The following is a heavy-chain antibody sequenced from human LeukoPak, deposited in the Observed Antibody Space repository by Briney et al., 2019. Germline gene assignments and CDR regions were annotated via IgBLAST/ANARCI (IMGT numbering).Heavy chain of an antibody. CDR2: IFHSGST. J-gene: IGHJ5*02. Sequence: SETLSLTCVVSHGSVSSSSYYWAWIRQAPGKGLEWIATIFHSGSTYYNPSLKSRVTISVDTSKNQFSLKLNFVTAADTAMYYCARMFRSSWYINWFDPWGQGTLVTVSS. D-gene: IGHD6-13*01. CDR1: HGSVSSSSYY. CDR3: ARMFRSSWYINWFDP. V-gene: IGHV4-39*07.